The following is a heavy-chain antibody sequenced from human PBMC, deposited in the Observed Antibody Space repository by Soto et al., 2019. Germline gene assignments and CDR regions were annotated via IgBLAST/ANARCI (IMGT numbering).Heavy chain of an antibody. CDR3: ARRSYSSSWAHYYYYGMDV. J-gene: IGHJ6*02. V-gene: IGHV1-69*13. Sequence: SVKVSCKASGVTFSSYAISWVRQAPGQGLEWMGGIIPIFGTANYAQKFQGRVTITADESTSTAYMELSSLRSEDTAVYYCARRSYSSSWAHYYYYGMDVWGQGTTVTVSS. D-gene: IGHD6-13*01. CDR2: IIPIFGTA. CDR1: GVTFSSYA.